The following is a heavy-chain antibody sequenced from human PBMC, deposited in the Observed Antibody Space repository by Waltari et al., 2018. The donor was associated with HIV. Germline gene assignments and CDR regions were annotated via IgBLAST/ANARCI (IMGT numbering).Heavy chain of an antibody. Sequence: EVQLVESGGGLVRHGGSLRISCLASGFTVSASATNWVRAAPGKGLEWLSYISDRGQTLYYTASTKGRFTVSRNNAKRSLYLDMSGLTAADTAVYYCVRGGAAFVTGGMQVVQPGPWGQGTLVTVS. D-gene: IGHD6-6*01. CDR2: ISDRGQTL. V-gene: IGHV3-48*03. CDR1: GFTVSASA. J-gene: IGHJ5*02. CDR3: VRGGAAFVTGGMQVVQPGP.